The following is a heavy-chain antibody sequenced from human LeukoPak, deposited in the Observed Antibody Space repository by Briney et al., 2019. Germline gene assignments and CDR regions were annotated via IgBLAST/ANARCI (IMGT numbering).Heavy chain of an antibody. CDR2: INPNSGDT. Sequence: ASVKVSCKASGYIFTGYYMHWVRQAPGQGLEWMGWINPNSGDTNYAQKFQGRVTMTRDTSISTAYMELSRLRSDDTAVYYCARVILTGYDAFDIWGQGTMVTVSS. CDR1: GYIFTGYY. V-gene: IGHV1-2*02. CDR3: ARVILTGYDAFDI. D-gene: IGHD3-9*01. J-gene: IGHJ3*02.